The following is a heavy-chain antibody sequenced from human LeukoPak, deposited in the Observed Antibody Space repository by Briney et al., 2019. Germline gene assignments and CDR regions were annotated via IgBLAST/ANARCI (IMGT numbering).Heavy chain of an antibody. CDR3: ARVWFGERYYYYYYYMDV. CDR2: IYYSGST. D-gene: IGHD3-10*01. CDR1: GGSISSYY. V-gene: IGHV4-59*08. Sequence: SETLSLTCTVSGGSISSYYWSWIRQPPGKGLEWIGYIYYSGSTNYNPSLKSRVTRSVDTSKNQFSLKLSSVTAADTAVYYCARVWFGERYYYYYYYMDVWGKGTTVTVSS. J-gene: IGHJ6*03.